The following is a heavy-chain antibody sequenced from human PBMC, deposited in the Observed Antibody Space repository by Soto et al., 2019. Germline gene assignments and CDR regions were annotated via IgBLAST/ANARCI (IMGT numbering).Heavy chain of an antibody. Sequence: VQLVQSGNVVQTPGSSVQVSCTTSGYTFSSYGIIWVRQAPGQGLEWMGWISGYNGNADYAQRFRGRVNMTTDTSTKTVFMELRDLRSDDTALYFCAREGWLGELLYWGQGSLVTV. J-gene: IGHJ4*02. CDR2: ISGYNGNA. D-gene: IGHD3-10*01. V-gene: IGHV1-18*01. CDR3: AREGWLGELLY. CDR1: GYTFSSYG.